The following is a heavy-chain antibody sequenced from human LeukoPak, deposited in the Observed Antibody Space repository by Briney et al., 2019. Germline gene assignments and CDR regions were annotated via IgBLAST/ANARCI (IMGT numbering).Heavy chain of an antibody. D-gene: IGHD2-21*02. V-gene: IGHV3-74*01. CDR2: VKSDGTTI. Sequence: HSGGSLRLSCAASGFTFSSCWMHWVRQAPGKGLVWVSRVKSDGTTITYADSVKGRFTISRDNAKNTLYLQMDSLRGEDTAVYFCAREVTGPWDDYYGMDVWGQGTTVTVSS. CDR3: AREVTGPWDDYYGMDV. J-gene: IGHJ6*02. CDR1: GFTFSSCW.